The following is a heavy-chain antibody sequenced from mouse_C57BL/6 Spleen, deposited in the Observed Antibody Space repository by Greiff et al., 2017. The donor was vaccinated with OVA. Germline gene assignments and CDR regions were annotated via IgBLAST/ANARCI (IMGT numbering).Heavy chain of an antibody. CDR1: GFTFSDYY. Sequence: EVKVVESEGGLVQPGSSLKLSCTASGFTFSDYYMAWVRQVPETGLEWVANINSDGSSTYYLDSLKSRFIISRDNAKNILYLQMSRLKSEDTATYYCARAYYYGSSAWFAYWGQGTLVTVSA. CDR3: ARAYYYGSSAWFAY. D-gene: IGHD1-1*01. CDR2: INSDGSST. J-gene: IGHJ3*01. V-gene: IGHV5-16*01.